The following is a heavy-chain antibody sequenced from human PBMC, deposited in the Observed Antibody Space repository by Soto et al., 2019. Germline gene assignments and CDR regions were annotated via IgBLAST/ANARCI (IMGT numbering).Heavy chain of an antibody. V-gene: IGHV3-15*01. CDR2: IKSKTDGGTT. D-gene: IGHD3-10*01. J-gene: IGHJ6*02. Sequence: EVQLVESGGGLVKPGGSLRLSCAASGFTFSNAWRSWVRQAPGKGREWVGRIKSKTDGGTTGYAAPVKGRFTISRDDSKNTLYLQMNSLKTEDTAVYYCTTGLYGSGSSGGMDVWGQGTTVTVSS. CDR1: GFTFSNAW. CDR3: TTGLYGSGSSGGMDV.